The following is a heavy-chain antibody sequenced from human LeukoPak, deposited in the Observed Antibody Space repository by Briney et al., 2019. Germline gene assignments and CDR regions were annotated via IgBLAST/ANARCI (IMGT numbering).Heavy chain of an antibody. D-gene: IGHD3-22*01. J-gene: IGHJ4*02. CDR2: IYYSGTT. CDR3: ARHIGDYSFVFDY. CDR1: GGSISSYY. V-gene: IGHV4-59*08. Sequence: SETLSLTCTVSGGSISSYYWSWIRQPPGKGLEWIGYIYYSGTTIYNPSLKSRVTISVDTSKNQFSLKLRSVTAADTAVYYCARHIGDYSFVFDYWGQGTLVTVSS.